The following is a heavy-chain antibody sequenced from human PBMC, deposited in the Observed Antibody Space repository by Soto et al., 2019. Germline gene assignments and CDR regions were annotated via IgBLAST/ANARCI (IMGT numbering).Heavy chain of an antibody. D-gene: IGHD3-10*01. J-gene: IGHJ6*02. CDR2: IIPIFGTA. CDR1: GGTFSSYA. Sequence: ASVKVSCKASGGTFSSYAISWVRQAPGQGLEWMGGIIPIFGTANYAQKFQGRVTITADESTSTAYMELSSLRSEDTAVYYCAREATMVRGAIGYYYYGMDVWGQGTTVTVSS. CDR3: AREATMVRGAIGYYYYGMDV. V-gene: IGHV1-69*13.